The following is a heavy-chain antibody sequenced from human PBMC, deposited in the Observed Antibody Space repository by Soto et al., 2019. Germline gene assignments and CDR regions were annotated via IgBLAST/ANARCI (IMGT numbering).Heavy chain of an antibody. CDR2: IVGSGGST. CDR1: GFTFSYYA. Sequence: PGGSLRLSCAASGFTFSYYAMSWVRQAPGKGLEWVSAIVGSGGSTYCAGSVKGRFTISRDNSRNTLYLQMNSLRAEDTAVYYCAKDPRSLIVDSSSSGSEVVDVWGQGTTVTVSS. D-gene: IGHD6-6*01. V-gene: IGHV3-23*01. J-gene: IGHJ6*02. CDR3: AKDPRSLIVDSSSSGSEVVDV.